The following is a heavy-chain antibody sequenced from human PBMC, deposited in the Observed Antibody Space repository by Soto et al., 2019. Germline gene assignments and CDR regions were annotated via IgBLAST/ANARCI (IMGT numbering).Heavy chain of an antibody. J-gene: IGHJ4*02. CDR3: AKDHDLAAAGYYFDY. D-gene: IGHD6-13*01. CDR2: ISTDGRDK. V-gene: IGHV3-30*04. CDR1: GFTFSRHA. Sequence: QVQLVESGGGVVQPGRSLRLSCAASGFTFSRHAMHWVRQAPGKGLEWVAVISTDGRDKYHADSVKGRFTISRDNSKNTLYLQMNSLRAEDMAVYYCAKDHDLAAAGYYFDYWGQGTLVTVSS.